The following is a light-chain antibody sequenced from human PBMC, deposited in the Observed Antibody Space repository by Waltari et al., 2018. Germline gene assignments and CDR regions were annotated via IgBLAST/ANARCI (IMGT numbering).Light chain of an antibody. V-gene: IGLV3-21*01. CDR3: QVWDSSSGHWV. J-gene: IGLJ3*02. Sequence: SYVLTHPPSVSVAPGKAASSTCAANNIGHKVVHWYQQKPGQAPVLVIYYASDRPSGSPERFSGSNSGNTAALTISRVEAGDEADYYCQVWDSSSGHWVFGGGTQLTVL. CDR1: NIGHKV. CDR2: YAS.